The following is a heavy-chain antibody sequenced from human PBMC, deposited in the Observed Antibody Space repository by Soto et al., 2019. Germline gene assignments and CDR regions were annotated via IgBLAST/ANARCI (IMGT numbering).Heavy chain of an antibody. V-gene: IGHV3-7*01. CDR3: ASARHIGP. Sequence: GGSLRLSCAASGFTFGNYWISWVRQAPGKGPEWVANIKQVGRERNYVHSLKATSPTSRNNPENPLNLQMNTLRPQEPGVYYCASARHIGPWGQGTLVTVSS. CDR2: IKQVGRER. D-gene: IGHD2-21*01. J-gene: IGHJ5*02. CDR1: GFTFGNYW.